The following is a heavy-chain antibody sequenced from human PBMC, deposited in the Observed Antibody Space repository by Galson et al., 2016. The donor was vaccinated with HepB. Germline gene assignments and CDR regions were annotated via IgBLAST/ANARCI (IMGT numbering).Heavy chain of an antibody. D-gene: IGHD3-16*01. CDR2: ISSASSYI. CDR3: ARGTYYEGSNYFDY. Sequence: SLRLSCATSGFTFNYYYMSWFRQAPGKGLEWISYISSASSYINYADSVKGRFTISRDNAKNSLFLQMNSLRAGDTAVYYCARGTYYEGSNYFDYWGQGTLVSVSS. CDR1: GFTFNYYY. J-gene: IGHJ4*02. V-gene: IGHV3-11*06.